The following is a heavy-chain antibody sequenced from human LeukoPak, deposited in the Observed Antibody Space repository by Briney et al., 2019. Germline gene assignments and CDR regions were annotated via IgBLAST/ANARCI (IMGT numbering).Heavy chain of an antibody. CDR1: GFTFSSYA. V-gene: IGHV3-30-3*01. Sequence: GGSLRLSCAASGFTFSSYAVHWARQAPGKGPEWVAVISHDGSNKHYADSVKGRFTISRDNSKNTLYLEINSLRAEDTGVYYCARDLSIGGFDYWGQGTLVTVSS. J-gene: IGHJ4*02. CDR2: ISHDGSNK. D-gene: IGHD3-10*01. CDR3: ARDLSIGGFDY.